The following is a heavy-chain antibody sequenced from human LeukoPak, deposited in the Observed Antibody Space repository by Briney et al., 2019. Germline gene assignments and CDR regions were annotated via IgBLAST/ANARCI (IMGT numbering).Heavy chain of an antibody. D-gene: IGHD6-13*01. Sequence: SETLSLTCTVSGGSISSGSYYWSWIRQPAGKGLEWIGRIYSSGSTNYNPSLQSRVTISVVTSKNQFSLKLSSVTAADTAVYYCARDRYGSSYRFDPWGQGTLVTVSS. CDR1: GGSISSGSYY. V-gene: IGHV4-61*02. CDR2: IYSSGST. J-gene: IGHJ5*02. CDR3: ARDRYGSSYRFDP.